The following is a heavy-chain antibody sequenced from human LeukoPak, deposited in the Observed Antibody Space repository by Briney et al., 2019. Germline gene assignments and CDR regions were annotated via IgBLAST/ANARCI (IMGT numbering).Heavy chain of an antibody. D-gene: IGHD2-21*02. V-gene: IGHV3-11*01. CDR1: GFTFSDYY. CDR2: ISSSGSTI. CDR3: ARHLAYCGGDCSRPGDY. Sequence: GGSLRLSCAASGFTFSDYYMSWIRQAPGKGLEWVSYISSSGSTIYYADFVKGRFTISRDNAKNSLYLQMNSLRAEDTAVYYCARHLAYCGGDCSRPGDYWGQGTLVTVSS. J-gene: IGHJ4*02.